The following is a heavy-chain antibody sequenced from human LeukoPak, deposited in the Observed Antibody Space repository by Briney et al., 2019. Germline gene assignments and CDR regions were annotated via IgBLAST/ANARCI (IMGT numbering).Heavy chain of an antibody. V-gene: IGHV4-30-4*01. J-gene: IGHJ5*02. CDR1: GGSISSGDYY. Sequence: SETLSLTCTVSGGSISSGDYYWSWILQPPGKGLEWIGYIHYSGSTYYNPSLKSRVTISVDTSKNQFSLKLSSVTAADTAVYYCARDNYYGSGYNWFDPWGQGTLVTVSS. D-gene: IGHD3-10*01. CDR3: ARDNYYGSGYNWFDP. CDR2: IHYSGST.